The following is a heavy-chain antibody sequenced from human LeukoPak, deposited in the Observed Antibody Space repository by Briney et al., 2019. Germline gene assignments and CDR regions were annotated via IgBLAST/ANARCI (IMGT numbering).Heavy chain of an antibody. J-gene: IGHJ4*02. V-gene: IGHV3-7*03. CDR3: AGDRGYLQFDY. CDR1: GFPFSSYW. CDR2: IKQDGSKK. Sequence: PGGSLRLSCVASGFPFSSYWMTWVRQAPGKGLEWVANIKQDGSKKSYVDSVKGRFTISRDNAKNSLYLQLNSLRAEDTAMYYCAGDRGYLQFDYWGQGTLVTVSS. D-gene: IGHD3-10*01.